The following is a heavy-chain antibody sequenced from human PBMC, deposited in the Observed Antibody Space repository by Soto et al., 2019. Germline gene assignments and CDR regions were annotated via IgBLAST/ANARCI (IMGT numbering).Heavy chain of an antibody. V-gene: IGHV2-5*02. D-gene: IGHD2-15*01. CDR3: AHDSVGSYGMDV. J-gene: IGHJ6*02. CDR2: IYWDDDK. CDR1: GFSLSTSGVG. Sequence: QITLKESGPPLVKPTETLTLTCTFSGFSLSTSGVGVGWIRQPPGKALEWLALIYWDDDKRYSPSLKNRLTITKDTSKNQVGRAGADMDPVDTASYYCAHDSVGSYGMDVWGHGTTVTASS.